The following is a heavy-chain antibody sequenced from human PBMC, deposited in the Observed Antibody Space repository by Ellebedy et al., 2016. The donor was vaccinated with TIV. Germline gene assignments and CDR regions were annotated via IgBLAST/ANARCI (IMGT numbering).Heavy chain of an antibody. Sequence: SETLSLXCTVSGGSISSGDYYWSWIRQPPGKGLEWIGYIYYSVSTYYNPSLKSLVTISVDTSKNQFSLKLSSVTAADTAVYYCARDTAMVNPVVPGMDVWGQGTTVTVSS. D-gene: IGHD5-18*01. CDR1: GGSISSGDYY. CDR2: IYYSVST. V-gene: IGHV4-30-4*01. J-gene: IGHJ6*02. CDR3: ARDTAMVNPVVPGMDV.